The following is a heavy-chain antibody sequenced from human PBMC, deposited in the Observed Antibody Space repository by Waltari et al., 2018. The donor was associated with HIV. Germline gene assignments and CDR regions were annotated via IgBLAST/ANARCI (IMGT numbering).Heavy chain of an antibody. CDR2: INQAGTER. CDR3: ATTHGSGDYDNDFDY. J-gene: IGHJ4*02. V-gene: IGHV3-7*01. CDR1: GFTFSCYW. Sequence: EVQLVESGGGWVKPGGSLTLTCEAPGFTFSCYWLSWGRPVPGKGLEWVANINQAGTERHYVDSVRGRFTISRDNGKTSLFLQMDNLSVEDTAVYYCATTHGSGDYDNDFDYWGQGTLV. D-gene: IGHD3-10*01.